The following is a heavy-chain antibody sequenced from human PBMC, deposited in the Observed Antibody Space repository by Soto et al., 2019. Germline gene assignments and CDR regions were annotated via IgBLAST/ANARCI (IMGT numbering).Heavy chain of an antibody. Sequence: QVQLVQSGAEVKKPGASVKVSCKASGYTFTSYDINWVRQATGQGLEWMGWMNPNSGNTGYAQKFQGRVTMTRNTSISTAYMELSSLRSEDTAVYYCARSRGSMVRGVIIRKSFDPWGQGTLVTVSS. J-gene: IGHJ5*02. CDR1: GYTFTSYD. CDR2: MNPNSGNT. CDR3: ARSRGSMVRGVIIRKSFDP. D-gene: IGHD3-10*01. V-gene: IGHV1-8*01.